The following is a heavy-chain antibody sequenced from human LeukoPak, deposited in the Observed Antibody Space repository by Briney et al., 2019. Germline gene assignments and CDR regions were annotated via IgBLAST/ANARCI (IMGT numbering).Heavy chain of an antibody. CDR2: ISSSGGTT. CDR3: ARGSRSSY. V-gene: IGHV3-48*03. CDR1: GFTFGSYE. Sequence: GGSLRLSCAASGFTFGSYEMNWVRQAPGKGLEWVSYISSSGGTTYYADSVKGRFTISRDNAKNSLSLQMNSPRAEDTAVYYCARGSRSSYWGQGTLVTVSS. J-gene: IGHJ4*02.